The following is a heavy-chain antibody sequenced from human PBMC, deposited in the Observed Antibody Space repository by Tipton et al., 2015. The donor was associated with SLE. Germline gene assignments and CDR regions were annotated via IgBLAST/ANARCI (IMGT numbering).Heavy chain of an antibody. CDR2: ISYDGSNK. CDR3: AASLVGAIDY. CDR1: GFTFSSYW. V-gene: IGHV3-30*03. J-gene: IGHJ4*02. D-gene: IGHD1-26*01. Sequence: SLRLSCAVSGFTFSSYWMHWVRRAPGKGLEWVAVISYDGSNKYYADSVKGRFTISRDNSKNTLFLQMNSLRAEDTAVYYCAASLVGAIDYWGQVTLVTVSS.